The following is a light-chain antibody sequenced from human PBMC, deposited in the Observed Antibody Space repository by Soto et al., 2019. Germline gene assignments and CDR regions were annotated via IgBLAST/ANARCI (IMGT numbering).Light chain of an antibody. CDR1: SSNIGAGYD. CDR2: GNS. J-gene: IGLJ2*01. CDR3: QSYDSSLSVR. Sequence: QSVLPLPPSVSGALGQRVTISCTGSSSNIGAGYDVHWYEQLPGTAPKLLIYGNSNRPSGVPDRFSGSKSGTSASLAITGLQAEDEADYYCQSYDSSLSVRFGGGTKLTVL. V-gene: IGLV1-40*01.